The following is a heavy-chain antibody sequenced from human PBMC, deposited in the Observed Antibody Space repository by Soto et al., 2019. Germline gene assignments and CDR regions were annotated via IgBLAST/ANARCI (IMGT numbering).Heavy chain of an antibody. CDR1: GFSFSTSGVG. Sequence: QITLKESGPTLVKPTQTLTLTCTFSGFSFSTSGVGVVWIRQPPGKALEWLALIYWDDDKRYSPSLKSRLSITKDTSKNQVVLTMTNMDPVDTATYYCAHRGDYGSGRNMDVWGQGTTVTVSS. D-gene: IGHD3-10*01. V-gene: IGHV2-5*02. J-gene: IGHJ6*02. CDR3: AHRGDYGSGRNMDV. CDR2: IYWDDDK.